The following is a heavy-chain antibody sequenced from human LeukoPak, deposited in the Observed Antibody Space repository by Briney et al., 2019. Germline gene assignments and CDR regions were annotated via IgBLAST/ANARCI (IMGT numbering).Heavy chain of an antibody. J-gene: IGHJ4*02. V-gene: IGHV3-48*04. CDR3: ARGRLGAYYFDY. CDR1: GFTFRIYS. D-gene: IGHD3-16*01. Sequence: GGSLRLSCATSGFTFRIYSINWVRQAPGKGLEWISTISKSSDTTYYADSVKGRFTISRDNAKNSLYLQMDSLRAEDTAVYYCARGRLGAYYFDYWGLGTLVTVSS. CDR2: ISKSSDTT.